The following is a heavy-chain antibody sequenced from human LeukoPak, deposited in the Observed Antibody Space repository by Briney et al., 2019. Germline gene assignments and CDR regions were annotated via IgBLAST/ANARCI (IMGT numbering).Heavy chain of an antibody. Sequence: SETLSLTCAVYGGSFSGYYWSWIRQPPGKGLEWIGEINHSGSTNYNPSLESRVTISVDTSKNQFSLKLSSVTAADTAVCYCARGLGYDYVWGSYRYTNTFDYWGQGTRDTVSS. CDR3: ARGLGYDYVWGSYRYTNTFDY. V-gene: IGHV4-34*01. D-gene: IGHD3-16*02. J-gene: IGHJ4*02. CDR2: INHSGST. CDR1: GGSFSGYY.